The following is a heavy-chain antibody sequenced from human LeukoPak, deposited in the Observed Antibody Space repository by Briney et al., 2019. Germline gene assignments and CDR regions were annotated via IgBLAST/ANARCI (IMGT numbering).Heavy chain of an antibody. Sequence: GAAVKVFCKASGYTFTSYGISWVRQAPGQGLEWMGWISAYNGNTNYAQKLQGRVTMTTDTSTSTAYMALRSLRSDDTAVYYCARDDGLWFGELLPLYYYYGMDVCSQGTTVTVSS. V-gene: IGHV1-18*01. CDR3: ARDDGLWFGELLPLYYYYGMDV. CDR2: ISAYNGNT. CDR1: GYTFTSYG. J-gene: IGHJ6*02. D-gene: IGHD3-10*01.